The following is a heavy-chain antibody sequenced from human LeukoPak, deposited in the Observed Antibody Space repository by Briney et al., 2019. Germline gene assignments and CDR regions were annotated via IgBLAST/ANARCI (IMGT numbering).Heavy chain of an antibody. D-gene: IGHD3-9*01. CDR1: GFTFNSYG. CDR2: LRYDGSNK. V-gene: IGHV3-30*02. CDR3: AKVPYYDILTGYLY. J-gene: IGHJ4*02. Sequence: GGSLRLSCAASGFTFNSYGMHWVRQAPGKGLEWVAFLRYDGSNKYHADSVKGRFTISRDNSKNTLYLQMNSLRAEDTAVYYCAKVPYYDILTGYLYWGQGTLVTVSS.